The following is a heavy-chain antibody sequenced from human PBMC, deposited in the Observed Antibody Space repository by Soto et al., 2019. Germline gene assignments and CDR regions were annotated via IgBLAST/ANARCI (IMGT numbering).Heavy chain of an antibody. Sequence: SVKVSCKASGGTFSSYAISWVRQAPGQGLERMGGIIPIFGTANYAQKFQGRVTITADESTSTAYMELSSLRSEDTAVYYCASYCSSASCANYYYYGMDVWGQGTTVTVSS. CDR1: GGTFSSYA. J-gene: IGHJ6*02. V-gene: IGHV1-69*13. D-gene: IGHD2-2*01. CDR3: ASYCSSASCANYYYYGMDV. CDR2: IIPIFGTA.